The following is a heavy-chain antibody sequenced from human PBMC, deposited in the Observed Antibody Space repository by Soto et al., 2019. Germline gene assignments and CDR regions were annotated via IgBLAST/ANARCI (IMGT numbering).Heavy chain of an antibody. CDR1: GGSVSSGSYY. Sequence: PSETLSLTCTVSGGSVSSGSYYWSWIRQPPGKGLEWIGEINHSGSTNYNPSLKSRVTISVDTSKNQFSLKLSSVTAADTAVYYCARGHMTTVTPRYWGQGTLVTVSS. D-gene: IGHD4-17*01. V-gene: IGHV4-39*07. CDR2: INHSGST. J-gene: IGHJ4*02. CDR3: ARGHMTTVTPRY.